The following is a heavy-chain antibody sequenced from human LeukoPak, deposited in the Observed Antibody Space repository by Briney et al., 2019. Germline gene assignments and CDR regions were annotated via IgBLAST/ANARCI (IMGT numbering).Heavy chain of an antibody. V-gene: IGHV1-8*01. Sequence: ASVKVSCKASGYTFTSYDINWVRQATGQGLEWMGWMNPNSGNTGYAQKFQGRVTMTRNTSIITADMELSSLRSEDTAVYYCARAQEKLWLQYYYYGTDVWGQGTTVTVSS. CDR2: MNPNSGNT. D-gene: IGHD5-18*01. CDR1: GYTFTSYD. J-gene: IGHJ6*02. CDR3: ARAQEKLWLQYYYYGTDV.